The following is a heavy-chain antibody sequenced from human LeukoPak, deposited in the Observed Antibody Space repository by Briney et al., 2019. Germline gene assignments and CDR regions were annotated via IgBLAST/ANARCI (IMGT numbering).Heavy chain of an antibody. CDR2: VYQTGDT. D-gene: IGHD6-19*01. V-gene: IGHV4-59*08. Sequence: SETLSLTCTVSGGSMNNYYWSWFRRPPGKGLEWIAYVYQTGDTRYNPSLKSRVSISLDTSKNQFSLRLSSVTATDTAVYYCARHPFSAPFDYWGQGILVTVSS. J-gene: IGHJ4*02. CDR1: GGSMNNYY. CDR3: ARHPFSAPFDY.